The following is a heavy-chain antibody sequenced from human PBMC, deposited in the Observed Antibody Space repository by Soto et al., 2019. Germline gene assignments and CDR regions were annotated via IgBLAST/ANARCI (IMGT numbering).Heavy chain of an antibody. Sequence: QVQLVESGGGVVQPGRSMRLSCAASGFTFSSYGMHWVRQAPGKGLEWVAVIWYDGSNKYYADSVKGRFTISRDNSKNTVYLEINSLRAKDMAVYYCARDRGRLKDAFDIWGQGTMVTVSS. CDR2: IWYDGSNK. V-gene: IGHV3-33*01. J-gene: IGHJ3*02. D-gene: IGHD3-10*01. CDR1: GFTFSSYG. CDR3: ARDRGRLKDAFDI.